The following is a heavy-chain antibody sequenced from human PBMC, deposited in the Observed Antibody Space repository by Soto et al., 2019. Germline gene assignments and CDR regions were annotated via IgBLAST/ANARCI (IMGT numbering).Heavy chain of an antibody. J-gene: IGHJ4*02. CDR3: AIEYCSSTSCYRDY. Sequence: QVQLVQSGAEVKKPGSSVKVSCKASGGTFSSYTISWVRQAPGQGLEWMGRIIPILGIANYAQKFHGRVTITADKSTSTAYMELSSLRSEDTAVYYCAIEYCSSTSCYRDYWGQGTLVTVSS. V-gene: IGHV1-69*08. D-gene: IGHD2-2*02. CDR2: IIPILGIA. CDR1: GGTFSSYT.